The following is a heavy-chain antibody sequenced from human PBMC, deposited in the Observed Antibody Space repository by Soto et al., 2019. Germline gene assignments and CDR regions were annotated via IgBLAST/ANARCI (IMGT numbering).Heavy chain of an antibody. V-gene: IGHV3-21*01. Sequence: EVQLVESGGGLVKPGGSLRLSCAASGFTFTDYTMNWVRQAPGKGLEWVSSISVGDAYRYYADSVRGRFTVSRDNAENTLYLHMNSLRAEDTAVYYRVTSPEGTSGMREWGQGALVTVSS. CDR2: ISVGDAYR. CDR1: GFTFTDYT. D-gene: IGHD1-7*01. CDR3: VTSPEGTSGMRE. J-gene: IGHJ4*02.